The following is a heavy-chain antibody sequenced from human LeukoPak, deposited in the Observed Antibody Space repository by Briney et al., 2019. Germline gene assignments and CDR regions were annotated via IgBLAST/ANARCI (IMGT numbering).Heavy chain of an antibody. J-gene: IGHJ4*02. CDR1: GFSFSSYT. V-gene: IGHV3-30*04. D-gene: IGHD5-12*01. CDR3: ARDVGGYAFDY. CDR2: MSYDGSHK. Sequence: GGSLRLSCVASGFSFSSYTMHWVRQAPGKGLEWVAVMSYDGSHKYYADSVKGRFTISRDNSKNTVYLQVNSLRAEDTAIYYCARDVGGYAFDYWGQGTLVTVSS.